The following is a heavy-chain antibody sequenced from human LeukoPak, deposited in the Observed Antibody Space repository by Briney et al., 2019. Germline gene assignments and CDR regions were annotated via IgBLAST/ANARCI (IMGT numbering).Heavy chain of an antibody. V-gene: IGHV3-23*01. CDR1: GFTFSSYA. D-gene: IGHD3-10*01. Sequence: GGSLRLSCAASGFTFSSYAMSWVRQAPGKGLEWVSAISGSGSSTYYADSVKGRFTISRDNSKNTLYLQMNSLRAEDTAVYYCAKEFGTMVRGVIDHFDYWGQGTLVTVSS. CDR3: AKEFGTMVRGVIDHFDY. CDR2: ISGSGSST. J-gene: IGHJ4*02.